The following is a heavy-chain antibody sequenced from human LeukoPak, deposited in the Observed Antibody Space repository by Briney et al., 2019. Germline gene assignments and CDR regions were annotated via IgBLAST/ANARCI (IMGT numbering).Heavy chain of an antibody. Sequence: GESLKISCKGSGYSFTSYWIGWVRQMPGKGLEWMGIIYPGDSDTRYSPSFQGQVSISADKSISTAYLQWSSLKASDTAMYYCARQPLGYCSGGSCYSDYWGQGTLVTVSS. CDR2: IYPGDSDT. CDR3: ARQPLGYCSGGSCYSDY. V-gene: IGHV5-51*01. D-gene: IGHD2-15*01. CDR1: GYSFTSYW. J-gene: IGHJ4*02.